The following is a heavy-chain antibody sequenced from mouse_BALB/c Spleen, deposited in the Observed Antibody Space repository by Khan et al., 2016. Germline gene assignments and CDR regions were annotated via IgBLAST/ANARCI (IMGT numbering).Heavy chain of an antibody. D-gene: IGHD2-3*01. Sequence: EVKLLESGGGLVQPGGPLKLSCAASGFDSSRYWMSWVRQAPGKGLEGIGEINPDSSTINDMPSLKAQFIISRGYNRKPLYLHMSKVRSEDTALYYCAEPNDGYVTSWFAFWGQATLVPVSA. V-gene: IGHV4-1*02. J-gene: IGHJ3*01. CDR1: GFDSSRYW. CDR2: INPDSSTI. CDR3: AEPNDGYVTSWFAF.